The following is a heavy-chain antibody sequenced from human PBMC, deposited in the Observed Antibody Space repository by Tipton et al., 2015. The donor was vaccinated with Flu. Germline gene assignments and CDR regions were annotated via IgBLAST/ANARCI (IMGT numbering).Heavy chain of an antibody. D-gene: IGHD3-3*01. Sequence: TLSLTCAVYGGSFSGYYWSWIRQPPGKGLEWIGEINHSGSTNYSPSLKSRVTISVDTSNNQFSLKLSSVTAADTAVYYCARKQGSGYTYWGQGTLVTVSS. CDR3: ARKQGSGYTY. CDR2: INHSGST. J-gene: IGHJ4*02. CDR1: GGSFSGYY. V-gene: IGHV4-34*01.